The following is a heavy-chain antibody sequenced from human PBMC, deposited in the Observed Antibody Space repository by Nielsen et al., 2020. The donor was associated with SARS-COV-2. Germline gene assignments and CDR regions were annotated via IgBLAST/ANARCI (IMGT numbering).Heavy chain of an antibody. CDR3: ARVPEWELPYGYFDY. CDR1: GGTFSSYA. Sequence: KVSCKASGGTFSSYAISWVRQAPGQGLEWMGGIIPIFGTANYAQKFQGRVTITADKSTSTAYMELSSLRSEDTAVYYCARVPEWELPYGYFDYWGQGTLVTVSS. V-gene: IGHV1-69*06. CDR2: IIPIFGTA. J-gene: IGHJ4*02. D-gene: IGHD1-26*01.